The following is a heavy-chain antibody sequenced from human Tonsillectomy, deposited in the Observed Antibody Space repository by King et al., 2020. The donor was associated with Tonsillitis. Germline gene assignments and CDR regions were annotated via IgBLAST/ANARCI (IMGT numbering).Heavy chain of an antibody. CDR2: IIPIIDTA. J-gene: IGHJ6*02. CDR1: GGTLSSYA. Sequence: QLVQYGAEVKKSGSSVKVSCKASGGTLSSYAISWVRQAPGQGLEWMGGIIPIIDTANYAQKFQGRVTLTADKSTSTAYMEMSSLRSDDTAVYYCASCFYDILPGFTSGYYGMDGWGQGTTVTVSS. CDR3: ASCFYDILPGFTSGYYGMDG. V-gene: IGHV1-69*10. D-gene: IGHD3-9*01.